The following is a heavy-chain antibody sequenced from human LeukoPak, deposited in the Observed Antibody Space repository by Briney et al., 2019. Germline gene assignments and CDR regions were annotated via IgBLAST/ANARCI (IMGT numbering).Heavy chain of an antibody. Sequence: GGSLRLSCAASGFSFSSYGMHWVRQTPGKGLAWVAFIRFDGINKIYTDSVKGRFTISRDNSKNTLYLQMNSLRAEDTAVYFCAKDQAQVNQIFDSWGQGTLVTVSS. D-gene: IGHD1-14*01. J-gene: IGHJ4*02. CDR1: GFSFSSYG. V-gene: IGHV3-30*02. CDR3: AKDQAQVNQIFDS. CDR2: IRFDGINK.